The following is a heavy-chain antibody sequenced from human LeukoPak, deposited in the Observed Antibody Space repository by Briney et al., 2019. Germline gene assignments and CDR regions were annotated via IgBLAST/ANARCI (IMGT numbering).Heavy chain of an antibody. CDR2: INTDGSST. Sequence: GGSLRLSCTASGFTFSNYWMHWVRQAPGKGLVWASRINTDGSSTSYADSVKGRLTISRDNVKNTLFLQMNSLRAEDTAVYYCARALYDFWSGYYIANYMDVWGKGTPVTVSS. D-gene: IGHD3-3*01. CDR1: GFTFSNYW. CDR3: ARALYDFWSGYYIANYMDV. V-gene: IGHV3-74*01. J-gene: IGHJ6*03.